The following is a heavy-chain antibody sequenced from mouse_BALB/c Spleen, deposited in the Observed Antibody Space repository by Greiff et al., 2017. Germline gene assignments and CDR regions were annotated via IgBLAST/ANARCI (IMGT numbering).Heavy chain of an antibody. J-gene: IGHJ2*01. D-gene: IGHD1-2*01. V-gene: IGHV5-6-5*01. CDR2: ISSGGST. CDR1: GFTFSSYA. CDR3: ARGDYYGPRYFDY. Sequence: EVQLVESGGGLVKPGGSLKLSCAASGFTFSSYAMSWVRQTPEKRLEWVASISSGGSTYYPDSVKGRFTISRDNARNILYLQMSSLRSEDTAMYYCARGDYYGPRYFDYWGQGTTLTVSS.